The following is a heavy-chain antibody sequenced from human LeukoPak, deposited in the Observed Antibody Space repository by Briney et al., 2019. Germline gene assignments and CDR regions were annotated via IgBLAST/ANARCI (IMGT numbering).Heavy chain of an antibody. Sequence: GGSLRLSCAASGFTSSSYSMNWVRQAPGKGLEWVSSISSSSSYIYYADSVKGRFTISRDNAKNSLYLQMNSLRAEDTAVYYCARDPTYYYDSSGYYPNVGYFQHWGQGTLVTVSS. CDR2: ISSSSSYI. D-gene: IGHD3-22*01. V-gene: IGHV3-21*01. J-gene: IGHJ1*01. CDR1: GFTSSSYS. CDR3: ARDPTYYYDSSGYYPNVGYFQH.